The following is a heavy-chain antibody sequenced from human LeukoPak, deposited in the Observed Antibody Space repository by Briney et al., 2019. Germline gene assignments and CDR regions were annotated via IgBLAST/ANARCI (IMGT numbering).Heavy chain of an antibody. CDR2: INPNSGGT. D-gene: IGHD6-6*01. V-gene: IGHV1-2*02. Sequence: ASVKVSCKASGYTFTGYYMHWVRQAPGQGLEWMGWINPNSGGTNYAQKFQGRVTMTRDTSISTAYMELSRLRSDDTAVYYCARAGSSSSVAFDIWGQGTMVTVSS. J-gene: IGHJ3*02. CDR3: ARAGSSSSVAFDI. CDR1: GYTFTGYY.